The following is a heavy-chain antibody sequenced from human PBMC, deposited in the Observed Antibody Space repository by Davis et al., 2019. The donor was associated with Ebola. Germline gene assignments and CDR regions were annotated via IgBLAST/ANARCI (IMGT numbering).Heavy chain of an antibody. CDR3: ARGRGIVVVTATLYYYYGMDV. J-gene: IGHJ6*02. Sequence: AASVKVSCKASGYTFTGYYMHWVRQAPGQGLEWMGWINPNSGGPNYAQKFQGWVTMTRDTSISTAYMELSRLSSDDTAVYYCARGRGIVVVTATLYYYYGMDVWGQGTTVTVSS. D-gene: IGHD2-21*02. V-gene: IGHV1-2*04. CDR2: INPNSGGP. CDR1: GYTFTGYY.